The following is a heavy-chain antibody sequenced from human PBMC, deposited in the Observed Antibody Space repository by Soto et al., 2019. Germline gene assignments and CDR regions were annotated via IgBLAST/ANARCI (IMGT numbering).Heavy chain of an antibody. CDR2: ISGGGDKT. CDR1: GFTFSSYA. V-gene: IGHV3-23*01. D-gene: IGHD3-22*01. Sequence: PGGSLRLSFAASGFTFSSYAMTWVRQAPGEGLEWVSAISGGGDKTYNADSVKGRFTISRDNSKNTLYLQMNSLRAEDTAVYYCAKDPDYYDSSGPSCFDYWGQGTLVTVSS. J-gene: IGHJ4*02. CDR3: AKDPDYYDSSGPSCFDY.